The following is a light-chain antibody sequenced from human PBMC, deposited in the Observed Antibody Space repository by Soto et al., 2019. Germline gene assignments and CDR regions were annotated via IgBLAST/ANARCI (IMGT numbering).Light chain of an antibody. CDR3: QQYQNLWT. Sequence: EIVLTQSPAILSLSPGERATLSCRASQTIYSNVAWYQQRPGQAPRLLIYRASARATGIPARFSGSGSGTEFTLTIGSLQSEDSAVYYCQQYQNLWTFGQGTKVDIK. CDR1: QTIYSN. V-gene: IGKV3-15*01. J-gene: IGKJ1*01. CDR2: RAS.